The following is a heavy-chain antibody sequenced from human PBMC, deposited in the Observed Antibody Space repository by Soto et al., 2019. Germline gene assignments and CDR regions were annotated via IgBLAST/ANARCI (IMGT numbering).Heavy chain of an antibody. CDR1: GFTVNVYG. J-gene: IGHJ3*02. V-gene: IGHV1-69*06. Sequence: ASVKVSCKTSGFTVNVYGIHWVRQAPGQGLKWMGGLIPIYDEPYYAQKFQGRVTISADKSTTTVHLELSSLTSVTAADTAVYYCARGECSSVYCFTRWALDIWGQGTVVTVSS. D-gene: IGHD2-2*01. CDR3: ARGECSSVYCFTRWALDI. CDR2: LIPIYDEP.